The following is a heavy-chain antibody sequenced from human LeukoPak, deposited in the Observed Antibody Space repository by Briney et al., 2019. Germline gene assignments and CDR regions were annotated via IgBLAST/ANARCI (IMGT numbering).Heavy chain of an antibody. V-gene: IGHV3-23*01. Sequence: GGSLRLSCAASGFTFSSYAVSWVRQAPGKGLEWVSAISGSGGSTYYADSVKGRFAISRDNSKNTLYLQMNSLRAEDTAVYYCAKANYYGSGSPFDYWGQGTLVTVSS. CDR1: GFTFSSYA. J-gene: IGHJ4*02. D-gene: IGHD3-10*01. CDR3: AKANYYGSGSPFDY. CDR2: ISGSGGST.